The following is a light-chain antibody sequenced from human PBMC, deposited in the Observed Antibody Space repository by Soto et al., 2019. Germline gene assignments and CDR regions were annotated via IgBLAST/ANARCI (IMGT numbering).Light chain of an antibody. CDR1: SSDVGSYNL. CDR2: EGS. V-gene: IGLV2-23*01. J-gene: IGLJ2*01. CDR3: CSYAGSSTLV. Sequence: QSALTQPASVSGSPGQSITISCTGTSSDVGSYNLVSWYQQHPGKAPKLLIYEGSKWPTGVSNRFSGSKSGNTASLPISGLQAEDEADYYCCSYAGSSTLVFGGGTKVTVL.